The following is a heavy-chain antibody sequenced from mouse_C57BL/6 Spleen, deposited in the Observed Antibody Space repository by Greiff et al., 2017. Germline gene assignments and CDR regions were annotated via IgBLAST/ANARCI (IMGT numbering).Heavy chain of an antibody. Sequence: VQLQQPGAVLVMPGASVKLSCKASGYTFTSYWMHWVKQRPGPGLEWIGEIDPSDSFPTSTQRLKGKSTLTVDKSSSSAYMQLSSLTSEDSAVYYCARGTILTYYFDHWGQGTILTVSS. J-gene: IGHJ2*01. CDR2: IDPSDSFP. CDR1: GYTFTSYW. CDR3: ARGTILTYYFDH. D-gene: IGHD2-5*01. V-gene: IGHV1-69*01.